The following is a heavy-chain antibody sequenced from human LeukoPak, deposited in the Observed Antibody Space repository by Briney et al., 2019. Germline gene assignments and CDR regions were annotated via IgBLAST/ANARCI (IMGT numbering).Heavy chain of an antibody. CDR3: TRGTTSDGFDY. CDR1: GYTFTNSA. Sequence: ASVKVSCKASGYTFTNSAISWVRQAPGQGLEWMGWISVYNGYTNYAQKLQGRVTMTTDTSTSTAYMELRSLRSDDTAVYYCTRGTTSDGFDYWGQGTLVTVPS. J-gene: IGHJ4*02. CDR2: ISVYNGYT. D-gene: IGHD4-17*01. V-gene: IGHV1-18*01.